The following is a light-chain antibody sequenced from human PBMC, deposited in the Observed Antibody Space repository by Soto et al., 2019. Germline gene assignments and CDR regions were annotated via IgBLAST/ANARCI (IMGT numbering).Light chain of an antibody. CDR3: QQYGSSPYT. Sequence: EIVLTQSPATLSLSPGERATLSCVASQSVSSSYLAWYQQKPGLAPRLLIYDASSRATGIPDGFSGSGSGTDFTLTISRLEPEDFAVYYCQQYGSSPYTFGKGTKLEIK. CDR2: DAS. CDR1: QSVSSSY. J-gene: IGKJ2*01. V-gene: IGKV3D-20*01.